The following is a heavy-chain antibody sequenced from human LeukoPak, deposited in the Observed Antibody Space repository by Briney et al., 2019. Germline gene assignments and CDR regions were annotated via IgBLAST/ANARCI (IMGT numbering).Heavy chain of an antibody. CDR3: ARRLRMFRGVPFDY. Sequence: PSETLSLTCAVYSVSFSAYYWSWLRQPPGKGLEWIGEINHSGSTNYNPSLRSRVTISVDTSKNQFSLKLNSVTAADTAVYSCARRLRMFRGVPFDYWGQGTLVTVPS. D-gene: IGHD3-10*01. J-gene: IGHJ4*02. CDR2: INHSGST. CDR1: SVSFSAYY. V-gene: IGHV4-34*01.